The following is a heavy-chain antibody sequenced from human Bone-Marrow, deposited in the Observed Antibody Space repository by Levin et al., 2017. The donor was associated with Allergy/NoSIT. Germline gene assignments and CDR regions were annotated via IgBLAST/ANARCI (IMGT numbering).Heavy chain of an antibody. J-gene: IGHJ4*02. CDR3: ARDGYQYDHDH. D-gene: IGHD6-25*01. Sequence: GGSLRLSCAASGFTFSSHWMHWVRQAPGKGPVWVSRIKYDGSDKAYADSVEGRFTISRDNAKNTLHLQMSSLRVEDTAVYYCARDGYQYDHDHWGQGTPV. CDR1: GFTFSSHW. CDR2: IKYDGSDK. V-gene: IGHV3-74*01.